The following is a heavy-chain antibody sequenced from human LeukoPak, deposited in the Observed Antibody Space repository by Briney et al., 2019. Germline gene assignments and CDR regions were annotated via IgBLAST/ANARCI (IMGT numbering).Heavy chain of an antibody. V-gene: IGHV3-9*01. J-gene: IGHJ4*02. CDR1: GFTFDDYA. Sequence: GRSLRLSCAASGFTFDDYAMHWVRQAPGKGLEWVSGISWNSGSIGYADSVKGRFTISRDNAKNTLYLQMNSLRAEDTAVYYCTRDRPIDYWGQGTLVTVSS. CDR3: TRDRPIDY. CDR2: ISWNSGSI.